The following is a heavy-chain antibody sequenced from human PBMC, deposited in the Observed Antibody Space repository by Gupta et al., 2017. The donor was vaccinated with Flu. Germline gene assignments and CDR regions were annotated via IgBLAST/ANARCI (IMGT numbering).Heavy chain of an antibody. J-gene: IGHJ4*02. D-gene: IGHD6-19*01. CDR2: ISGSGDRT. CDR1: GFPFGAHA. V-gene: IGHV3-23*01. CDR3: GRAYNAYSSGSDY. Sequence: EAQLLESGGGLVRPGGSLGPSGPAPGFPFGAHATNWVRQAPGKGLQWVSAISGSGDRTYYADSVKGRFTISRDNSKNTLYLQMNSLRAEDTAVYYCGRAYNAYSSGSDYWGQGTLVTVSS.